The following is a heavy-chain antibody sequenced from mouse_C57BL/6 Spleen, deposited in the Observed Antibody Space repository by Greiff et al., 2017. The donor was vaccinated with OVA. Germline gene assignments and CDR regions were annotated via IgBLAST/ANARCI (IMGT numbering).Heavy chain of an antibody. J-gene: IGHJ4*01. V-gene: IGHV1-31*01. Sequence: EVQLQESGPELVKPGASVKISCKASGYSFTGYYMHWVKQSHGNILDWIGYIYPYNGVSSYNQKFKGKATLTVDKSSSTAYMELRSLTSEDSAVYYCARPDYYGSSYDAMDYWGQGTSVTVSS. CDR3: ARPDYYGSSYDAMDY. D-gene: IGHD1-1*01. CDR2: IYPYNGVS. CDR1: GYSFTGYY.